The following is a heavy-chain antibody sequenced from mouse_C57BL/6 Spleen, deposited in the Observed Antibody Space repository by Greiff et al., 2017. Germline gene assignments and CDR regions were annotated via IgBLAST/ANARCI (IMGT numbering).Heavy chain of an antibody. Sequence: QVQLQQPGAELVKPGASVKMFCKASGYTFTSYWITWVKQRPGQGLEWIGDIYPGSGSTNYNEKFKSKATLTVDTSSSTAYMQLSSLTSEDSAVYYCARFTTVVARDFDYWGQGTTLTVSS. CDR2: IYPGSGST. V-gene: IGHV1-55*01. J-gene: IGHJ2*01. CDR3: ARFTTVVARDFDY. D-gene: IGHD1-1*01. CDR1: GYTFTSYW.